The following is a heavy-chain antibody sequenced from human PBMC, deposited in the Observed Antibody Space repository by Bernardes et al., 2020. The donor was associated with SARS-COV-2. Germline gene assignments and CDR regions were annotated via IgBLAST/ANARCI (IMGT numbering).Heavy chain of an antibody. J-gene: IGHJ4*02. V-gene: IGHV3-33*01. CDR3: ARELAAAGGYDY. CDR2: IWYDGSNK. D-gene: IGHD6-13*01. CDR1: GFTFSSYG. Sequence: GGSLRLSRAASGFTFSSYGMHWVRQAPGKGLEWVAVIWYDGSNKYYADSVKGRFTISRDNSKNTLYLQMNSLRAEDTAVYYCARELAAAGGYDYWGQGTLVTVSS.